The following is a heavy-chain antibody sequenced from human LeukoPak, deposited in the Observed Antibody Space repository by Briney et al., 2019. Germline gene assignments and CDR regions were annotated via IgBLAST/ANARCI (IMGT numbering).Heavy chain of an antibody. CDR2: ISNSGSTI. J-gene: IGHJ4*02. Sequence: GGSLRLSCAASGFTFSNYSMNWVRQAPGKGLEWVSYISNSGSTIYYADSVKGRFTISRDNAKNSLYLRMNSLRAEDTAVYYCARDGFMITFGGVIVIPYYFDYWGQGTLVTVSS. D-gene: IGHD3-16*02. V-gene: IGHV3-48*04. CDR1: GFTFSNYS. CDR3: ARDGFMITFGGVIVIPYYFDY.